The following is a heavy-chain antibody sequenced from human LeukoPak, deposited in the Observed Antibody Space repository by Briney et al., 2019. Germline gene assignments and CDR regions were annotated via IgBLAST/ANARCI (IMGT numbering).Heavy chain of an antibody. D-gene: IGHD3-16*01. J-gene: IGHJ4*02. CDR1: GGSISSSSYY. Sequence: SETLSLTCTVSGGSISSSSYYWGWIRRPPGKGLEWIGSIYYSGSTYYNPSLKSRVTICVDTSKNQFSLKLSSVTAADTAVYYCARQLGIRLPFDYWGQGTLVTVSS. V-gene: IGHV4-39*01. CDR3: ARQLGIRLPFDY. CDR2: IYYSGST.